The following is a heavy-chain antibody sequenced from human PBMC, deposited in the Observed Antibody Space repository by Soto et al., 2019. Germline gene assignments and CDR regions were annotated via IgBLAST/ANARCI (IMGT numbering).Heavy chain of an antibody. D-gene: IGHD3-22*01. J-gene: IGHJ4*02. CDR1: GFTFSIYS. CDR2: ISGSGGST. CDR3: AKDTPYDSSGYPFDY. V-gene: IGHV3-23*01. Sequence: GGSLRLSCAASGFTFSIYSMNCVRQAPGKGLEWVSAISGSGGSTYYADSVKGRFTISRDNSKNTLHLQMNSLRAEDTAVYYCAKDTPYDSSGYPFDYWGQGTLVTVSS.